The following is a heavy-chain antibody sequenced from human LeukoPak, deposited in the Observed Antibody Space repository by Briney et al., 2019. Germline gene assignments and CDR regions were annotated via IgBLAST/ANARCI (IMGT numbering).Heavy chain of an antibody. Sequence: GGSLRLSCAASGFTFSSYSMNWVRRAPGKGLEWVSSISSSSSYIYYADSVKGRFTISRDNSKNTLYLQMNSLRAEDTAVYYCVRDDDRPDNGLDYWGQGTLVTVSS. V-gene: IGHV3-21*01. CDR2: ISSSSSYI. CDR1: GFTFSSYS. CDR3: VRDDDRPDNGLDY. J-gene: IGHJ4*02. D-gene: IGHD3-22*01.